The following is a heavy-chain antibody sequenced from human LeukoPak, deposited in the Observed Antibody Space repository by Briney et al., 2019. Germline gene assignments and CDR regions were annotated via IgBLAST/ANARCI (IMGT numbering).Heavy chain of an antibody. CDR3: VTRGRIAVAGTTAFDY. CDR2: ISSSSSYI. Sequence: GGSLRLSCAASGFTFSSYSMNWVRQAPGKGLEWVSSISSSSSYIYYADSVKGRFTISRDNAKNSLYLQMNSLRAEDTAVYYCVTRGRIAVAGTTAFDYWGQGTLVTVSS. V-gene: IGHV3-21*01. J-gene: IGHJ4*02. D-gene: IGHD6-19*01. CDR1: GFTFSSYS.